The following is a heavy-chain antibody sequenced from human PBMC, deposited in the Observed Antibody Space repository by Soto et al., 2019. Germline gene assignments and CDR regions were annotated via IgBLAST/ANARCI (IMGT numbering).Heavy chain of an antibody. CDR1: GGSISSYY. J-gene: IGHJ6*03. CDR2: IYYSGST. V-gene: IGHV4-59*12. CDR3: ARGGTPYYYYYYMDV. Sequence: SETLSLTCTVSGGSISSYYWSWIRQPPGKGLEWIGYIYYSGSTYYNPSLKSRVTISVDTSKNQFSLKLSSVTAADTAVYYCARGGTPYYYYYYMDVWGKGTTVTVSS. D-gene: IGHD1-26*01.